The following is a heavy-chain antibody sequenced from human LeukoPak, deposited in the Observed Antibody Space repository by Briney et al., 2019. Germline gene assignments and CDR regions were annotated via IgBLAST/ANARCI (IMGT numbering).Heavy chain of an antibody. CDR3: AKDTLAYCGGDCYPGDDY. Sequence: GGSLRLSCAASGFTFSSYAMSWVRQAPGKGLEWVSAISGSGGSTYYADSVKGRFTISRDNSKNTLYLQMNSLRAEGTAVYYCAKDTLAYCGGDCYPGDDYWGQGTLVTVSS. CDR1: GFTFSSYA. J-gene: IGHJ4*02. V-gene: IGHV3-23*01. CDR2: ISGSGGST. D-gene: IGHD2-21*02.